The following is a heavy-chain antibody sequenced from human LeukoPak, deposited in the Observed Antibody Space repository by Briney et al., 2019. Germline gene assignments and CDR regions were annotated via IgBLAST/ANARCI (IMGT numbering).Heavy chain of an antibody. Sequence: ASETLSLTCAVSGGSISSGGYSWSWIRQPPGKGLEWIGYIYHSGSTYYNPSLKSRVTISVDTSKNQFSLKLSSVTAADTAVYYCAKFGSSTSWGQGTMVTVSS. J-gene: IGHJ3*01. CDR2: IYHSGST. CDR1: GGSISSGGYS. CDR3: AKFGSSTS. D-gene: IGHD2-2*01. V-gene: IGHV4-30-2*02.